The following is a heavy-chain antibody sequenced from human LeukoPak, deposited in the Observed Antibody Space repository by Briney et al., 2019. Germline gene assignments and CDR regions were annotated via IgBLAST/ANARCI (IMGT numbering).Heavy chain of an antibody. CDR3: ARGSSCSSTSCQYGGY. CDR1: GFTFSSYG. CDR2: IRYDGSNK. V-gene: IGHV3-30*02. D-gene: IGHD2-2*01. J-gene: IGHJ4*02. Sequence: GGSLRLSCAASGFTFSSYGMHWVRQAPGKGLEWVAFIRYDGSNKYYADSVKGRFTISRDNSKNTLYLQMNSLRAEDTAVYYCARGSSCSSTSCQYGGYWGQGTLVTVSS.